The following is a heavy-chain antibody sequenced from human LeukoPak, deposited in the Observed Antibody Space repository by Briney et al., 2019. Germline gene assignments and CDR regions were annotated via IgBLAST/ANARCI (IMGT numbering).Heavy chain of an antibody. J-gene: IGHJ5*02. D-gene: IGHD2-2*01. CDR3: ARAGRHCSSTSCYKNWFDP. V-gene: IGHV1-8*01. Sequence: ASVKVSCKASGYTFTSYDINWVRQATGQGLEWMGWMNPDSGSTGYAQKFQGRVTMTRDTSISTAYMELSRLRSDDTAVYYCARAGRHCSSTSCYKNWFDPWGQGTLVTVSS. CDR2: MNPDSGST. CDR1: GYTFTSYD.